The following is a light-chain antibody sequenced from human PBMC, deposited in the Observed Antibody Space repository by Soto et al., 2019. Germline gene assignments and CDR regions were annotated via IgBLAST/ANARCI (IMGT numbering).Light chain of an antibody. CDR1: SSDVGGYNY. CDR2: EVS. Sequence: QSVLTQPPSASGSPGQSVTISCTGTSSDVGGYNYVSWYQHHPGKAPKIMIYEVSKRPSGVPDRFSGSKSGNTASLTVSGLQTEDEAEYYCSPYAGSTVVFGGGTKLTVL. J-gene: IGLJ2*01. CDR3: SPYAGSTVV. V-gene: IGLV2-8*01.